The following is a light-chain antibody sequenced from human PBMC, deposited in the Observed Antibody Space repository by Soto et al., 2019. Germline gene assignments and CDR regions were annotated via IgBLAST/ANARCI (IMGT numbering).Light chain of an antibody. CDR2: EVT. Sequence: QSVLTQPASVSGSLGQSITISCTGTGRDVGGFNYVSWYQQHPGKVPKLLIYEVTNRPSGVSYRFSGSKSGNTASLTISGLQAEDEADYYCTSFTTRRLLVVFGGGTRVTVL. V-gene: IGLV2-14*01. J-gene: IGLJ2*01. CDR1: GRDVGGFNY. CDR3: TSFTTRRLLVV.